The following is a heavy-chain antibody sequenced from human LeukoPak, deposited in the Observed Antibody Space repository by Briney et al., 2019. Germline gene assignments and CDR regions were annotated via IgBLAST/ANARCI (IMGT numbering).Heavy chain of an antibody. D-gene: IGHD6-6*01. CDR2: INPTGGST. Sequence: ASVKVSCKASGYTFPSYFMHWVRQAPGQGLEWMGIINPTGGSTTYAQKFQGRVTMTRDTSTSTVYTELSSLRSDDTAVYYCARTAARRFDYWGQRTLVTVSS. V-gene: IGHV1-46*01. CDR3: ARTAARRFDY. CDR1: GYTFPSYF. J-gene: IGHJ4*02.